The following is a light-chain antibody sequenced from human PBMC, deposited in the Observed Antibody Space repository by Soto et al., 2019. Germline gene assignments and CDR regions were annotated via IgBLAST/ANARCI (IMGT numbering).Light chain of an antibody. CDR2: GAS. CDR3: QQYGSSTLT. J-gene: IGKJ1*01. CDR1: QSVSSSY. Sequence: EIGLTQSPGTLSLSPGERATLSCRASQSVSSSYLAWYQQKPGHAPRLLIYGASSRATGIPDRFSGSGYGTDFTLTISRLEPEDFAVYYCQQYGSSTLTFGQGTKVEIK. V-gene: IGKV3-20*01.